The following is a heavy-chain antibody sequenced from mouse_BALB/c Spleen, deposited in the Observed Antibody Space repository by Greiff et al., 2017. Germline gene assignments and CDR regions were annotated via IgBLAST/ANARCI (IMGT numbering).Heavy chain of an antibody. CDR2: IYPSDSYT. CDR1: GYTFTSYW. J-gene: IGHJ4*01. D-gene: IGHD1-1*01. V-gene: IGHV1-69*02. Sequence: VQLQQPGAELVRPGASVKLSCKASGYTFTSYWINWVKQRPGQGLEWIGNIYPSDSYTNYNQKFKDKATLTVDKSSSTAYMQLSSPTSEDSAVYYCTRLLRNAMDYWGQGTSVTVSS. CDR3: TRLLRNAMDY.